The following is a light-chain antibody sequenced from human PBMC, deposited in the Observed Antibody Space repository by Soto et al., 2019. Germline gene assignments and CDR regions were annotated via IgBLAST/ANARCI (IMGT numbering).Light chain of an antibody. J-gene: IGKJ1*01. CDR3: MQASHWPWT. CDR1: QGLVTNDGNTF. CDR2: MVS. Sequence: DVVLTQSPLSLPVTLGQPASISCRSSQGLVTNDGNTFLNWFHQRPGQSPRRLIYMVSNRDSGVPDRLSGSGSGTDFTLKISRVEAEDVGVYFCMQASHWPWTFGQGTKVESK. V-gene: IGKV2-30*01.